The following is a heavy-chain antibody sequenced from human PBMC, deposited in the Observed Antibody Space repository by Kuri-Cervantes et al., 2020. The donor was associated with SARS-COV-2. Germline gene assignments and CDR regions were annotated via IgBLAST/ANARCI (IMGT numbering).Heavy chain of an antibody. CDR2: INDSGAT. J-gene: IGHJ4*02. Sequence: CAVYGGSFSGDYWSWIRQPPGMGMEWIGQINDSGATKYNPSLKIRVIVSMDKSKNQFSLELGSVTAADTAIYFCARGVPGYWGQGSLVTVSS. V-gene: IGHV4-34*01. CDR3: ARGVPGY. CDR1: GGSFSGDY. D-gene: IGHD6-6*01.